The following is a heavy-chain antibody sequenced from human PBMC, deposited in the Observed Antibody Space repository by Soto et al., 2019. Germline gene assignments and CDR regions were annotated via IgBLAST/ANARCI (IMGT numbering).Heavy chain of an antibody. V-gene: IGHV4-59*12. Sequence: PSETLSLTCTVSGGSISSYYWSWIRQPPGKGLEWIGCIYYSGSTNYNPSLKSRVTISVDTSKNQFSLKLTSVTAADTAVYYCARDNWNDRHRTASLDYWGQGTLVTVSS. D-gene: IGHD1-20*01. CDR3: ARDNWNDRHRTASLDY. CDR1: GGSISSYY. CDR2: IYYSGST. J-gene: IGHJ4*02.